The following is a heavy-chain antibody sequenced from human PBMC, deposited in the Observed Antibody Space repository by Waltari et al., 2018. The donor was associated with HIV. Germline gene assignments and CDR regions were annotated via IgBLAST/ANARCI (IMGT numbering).Heavy chain of an antibody. V-gene: IGHV3-48*01. J-gene: IGHJ4*02. Sequence: EVQLVESGGGLGQPGGSLRLSCATSGFSFGSFSRNWVRQAPGKGLEWLAYISSSSSTIYYADSVRGRFTVSRDNAKKSLYLQMNSLRAEDTAVYYCAKDKGYSSSWNFDYWGQGTLVTVSS. CDR3: AKDKGYSSSWNFDY. CDR2: ISSSSSTI. CDR1: GFSFGSFS. D-gene: IGHD6-13*01.